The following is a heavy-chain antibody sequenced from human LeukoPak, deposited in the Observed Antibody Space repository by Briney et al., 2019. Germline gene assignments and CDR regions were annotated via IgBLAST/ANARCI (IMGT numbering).Heavy chain of an antibody. CDR2: ISYDGSNK. D-gene: IGHD3-10*01. Sequence: GGSLRLSCAASGFTFSSYGMHWVRQAPGKGLEWVAVISYDGSNKYYADSVKGRFTISRDNSKNTLYLQMNSLRAEDTAVYYSAKDGIYYGSGSYYPKDYWGQGTLVTVSS. CDR3: AKDGIYYGSGSYYPKDY. V-gene: IGHV3-30*18. CDR1: GFTFSSYG. J-gene: IGHJ4*02.